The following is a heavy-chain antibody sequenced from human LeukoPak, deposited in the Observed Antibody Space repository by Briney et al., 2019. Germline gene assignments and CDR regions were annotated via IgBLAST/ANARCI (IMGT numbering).Heavy chain of an antibody. V-gene: IGHV1-8*01. Sequence: GASVKVSCKASGYTFSSYDINWVRQATGQGLEGMGWMNANSGNTGYAQKFQGRVTMTRNTSISTAYVELSSLRSEDTAVYYCARVSMVRGAAPYNWFDPWGQGTLVTVSS. J-gene: IGHJ5*02. CDR2: MNANSGNT. D-gene: IGHD3-10*01. CDR1: GYTFSSYD. CDR3: ARVSMVRGAAPYNWFDP.